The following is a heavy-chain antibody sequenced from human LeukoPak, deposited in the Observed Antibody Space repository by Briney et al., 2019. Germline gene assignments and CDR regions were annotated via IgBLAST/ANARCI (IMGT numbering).Heavy chain of an antibody. V-gene: IGHV1-2*06. Sequence: ASVKVSCKASGYPFTDYYMHWVRQAPGQGLEWMGRINPNSGGTNYALKFQGKVTMTRDTSISTAYMELRRLRSDDTAVYYCARGGVAVAVQIDYWGQGTLVTVSS. J-gene: IGHJ4*02. D-gene: IGHD2-15*01. CDR3: ARGGVAVAVQIDY. CDR1: GYPFTDYY. CDR2: INPNSGGT.